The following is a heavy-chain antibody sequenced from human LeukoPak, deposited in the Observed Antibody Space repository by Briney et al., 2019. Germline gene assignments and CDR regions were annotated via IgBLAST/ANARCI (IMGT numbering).Heavy chain of an antibody. J-gene: IGHJ6*03. CDR2: VTGSDGRT. D-gene: IGHD6-13*01. CDR3: AKAKGTSSQYHMEV. Sequence: GGSLRLSCAASGFTFSSYAMSWVRQAPGKGPEWVSTVTGSDGRTYYPDSVKGRFTTSRDNSENTVYLQMNSLRAEDTAVYYCAKAKGTSSQYHMEVWGKGPRSPSP. CDR1: GFTFSSYA. V-gene: IGHV3-23*01.